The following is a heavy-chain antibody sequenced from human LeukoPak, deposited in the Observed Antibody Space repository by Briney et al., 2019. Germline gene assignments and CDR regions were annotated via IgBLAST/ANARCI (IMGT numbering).Heavy chain of an antibody. V-gene: IGHV3-48*02. CDR2: ISLGNSTI. D-gene: IGHD2-15*01. CDR1: GFTLSSFT. Sequence: GGSLRLSCAASGFTLSSFTMNWARQVPGKGLEWISYISLGNSTIFYADSVKGRFTISRDNAKNSLYLQMNSLRDDDTAVYYCARVGNGRSWDYWGQGTLVSVSS. CDR3: ARVGNGRSWDY. J-gene: IGHJ4*02.